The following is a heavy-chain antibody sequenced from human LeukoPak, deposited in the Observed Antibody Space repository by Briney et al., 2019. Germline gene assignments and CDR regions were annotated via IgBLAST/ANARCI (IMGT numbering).Heavy chain of an antibody. J-gene: IGHJ4*02. CDR1: GGSISSYY. CDR3: ARDFSDGYNDPSFDY. D-gene: IGHD5-24*01. CDR2: IYYSGST. V-gene: IGHV4-59*01. Sequence: PSETLSLTCTVSGGSISSYYWSWIRQPPGKGLEWLGYIYYSGSTNYNPSLKSRVTISVDTSKNQFSLKLSSVTAADTAVYYCARDFSDGYNDPSFDYWGQGTLVTVSS.